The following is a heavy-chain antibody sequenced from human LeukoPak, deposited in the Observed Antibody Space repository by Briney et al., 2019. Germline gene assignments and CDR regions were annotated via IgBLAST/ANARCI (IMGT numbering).Heavy chain of an antibody. D-gene: IGHD1-26*01. CDR3: AKLSGSYYYYYMDV. J-gene: IGHJ6*03. CDR2: IRYDGSNK. Sequence: PEGSLRLSCAASGFTFSSYGMHWVRQAPGKGLEWVAFIRYDGSNKYYADSVKGRFTISRDNSKNTLYLQMNSLRAEDTAVYYCAKLSGSYYYYYMDVWGKGTTVTVSS. CDR1: GFTFSSYG. V-gene: IGHV3-30*02.